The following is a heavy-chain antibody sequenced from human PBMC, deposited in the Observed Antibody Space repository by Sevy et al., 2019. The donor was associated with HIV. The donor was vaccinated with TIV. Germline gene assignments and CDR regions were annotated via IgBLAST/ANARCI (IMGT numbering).Heavy chain of an antibody. CDR3: ARSPPVVVVPGAPSWFDP. J-gene: IGHJ5*02. V-gene: IGHV4-34*01. CDR1: DGSFSGYY. Sequence: SETLSLTCAVHDGSFSGYYWNWIRQLPGKGLEWIGEINESGITYYNPSLKSRVTISVDTSKQFSLKLNSVTAVDSAVYFCARSPPVVVVPGAPSWFDPWGQGTLVTVSS. CDR2: INESGIT. D-gene: IGHD2-2*01.